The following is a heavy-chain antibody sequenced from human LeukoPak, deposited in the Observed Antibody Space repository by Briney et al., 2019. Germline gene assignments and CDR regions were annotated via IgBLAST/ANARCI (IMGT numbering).Heavy chain of an antibody. D-gene: IGHD3-9*01. Sequence: ASVKVSCKASGYTFTSYYMHWVRQAPGQGLEWMGIINPSGGSTSYAQKFQGRVTMTRDTSTSTVYIELSSLRSEDTAVYYCARDRSAVLRYFDWLLGANWFDPWGQGTLVTVSS. J-gene: IGHJ5*02. CDR1: GYTFTSYY. CDR3: ARDRSAVLRYFDWLLGANWFDP. V-gene: IGHV1-46*01. CDR2: INPSGGST.